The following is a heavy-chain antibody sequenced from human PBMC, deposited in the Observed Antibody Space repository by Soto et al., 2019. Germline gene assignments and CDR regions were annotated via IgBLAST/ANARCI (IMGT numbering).Heavy chain of an antibody. CDR1: GGSFSGYY. CDR3: ARMEVYYGSGSYYIPKPRYYYYYYMDV. CDR2: INHSGST. D-gene: IGHD3-10*01. V-gene: IGHV4-34*01. Sequence: SETLSLTCAVYGGSFSGYYWSWIRQPPGKGLEWIGEINHSGSTNYNPSLKSRVTISVDTSKNQFSLKLSSVTAADTAVYYCARMEVYYGSGSYYIPKPRYYYYYYMDVWGKGTTVTV. J-gene: IGHJ6*03.